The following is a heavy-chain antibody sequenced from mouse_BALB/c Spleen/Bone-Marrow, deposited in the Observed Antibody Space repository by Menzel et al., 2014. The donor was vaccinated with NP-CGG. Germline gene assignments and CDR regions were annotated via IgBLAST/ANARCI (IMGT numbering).Heavy chain of an antibody. D-gene: IGHD3-2*01. J-gene: IGHJ3*01. Sequence: EVQLQQSGAELVKPGASVKLSCTASGFNIKDTYMHWVKQRPEQGLEWIGRIDPANGNTKYDPKFQGKATITADTSSNTAYLQLSSLTSEDTAVYYCATTDSSGVFAYWGRGTLVTVSA. CDR1: GFNIKDTY. V-gene: IGHV14-3*02. CDR3: ATTDSSGVFAY. CDR2: IDPANGNT.